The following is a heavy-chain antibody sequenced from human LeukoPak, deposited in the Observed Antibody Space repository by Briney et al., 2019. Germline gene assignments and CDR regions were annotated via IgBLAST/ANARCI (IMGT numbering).Heavy chain of an antibody. V-gene: IGHV4-34*01. CDR1: GGSFSGYY. J-gene: IGHJ3*02. CDR3: ARWGQWLTDAFDI. CDR2: INHSGST. D-gene: IGHD6-19*01. Sequence: KPSETLSLTCAVYGGSFSGYYWSWIRQPPGKGLEWIGEINHSGSTNYNPSLKSRVTISVDTSKNQFSLKLSSVTAADTAVYYCARWGQWLTDAFDIWGQGTMVTVSS.